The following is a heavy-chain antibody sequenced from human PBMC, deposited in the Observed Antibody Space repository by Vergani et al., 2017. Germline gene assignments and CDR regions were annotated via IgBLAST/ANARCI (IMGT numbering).Heavy chain of an antibody. CDR3: AGGSIAAAGYYYGMDV. D-gene: IGHD6-13*01. V-gene: IGHV1-18*01. J-gene: IGHJ6*02. CDR2: ISAYNGNT. Sequence: QVQLVQSGAEVKKPGASVKVSCKASGYTFTSYGISWVRQAPGQGLEWMGWISAYNGNTNYAQKLQGRVTMTTDTSTSTAYMELRILRSDDTAVYYCAGGSIAAAGYYYGMDVWGQGTTVTVSS. CDR1: GYTFTSYG.